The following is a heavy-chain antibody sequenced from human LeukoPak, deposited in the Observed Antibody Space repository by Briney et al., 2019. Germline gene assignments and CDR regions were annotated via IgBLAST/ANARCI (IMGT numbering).Heavy chain of an antibody. CDR2: IYYSGST. CDR1: GGSISSYY. Sequence: SETLSLTCTVSGGSISSYYWSWIRQPPGKGLEWIGYIYYSGSTNYNPSLKSRVTISVDTSKNQFSLELSSVTAADTAVYYCARDRPTLWFGEGNWFDPWGQGTLVTVSS. CDR3: ARDRPTLWFGEGNWFDP. J-gene: IGHJ5*02. V-gene: IGHV4-59*01. D-gene: IGHD3-10*01.